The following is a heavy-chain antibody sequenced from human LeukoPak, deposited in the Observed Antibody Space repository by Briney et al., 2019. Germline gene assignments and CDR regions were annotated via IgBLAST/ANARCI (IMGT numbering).Heavy chain of an antibody. J-gene: IGHJ6*03. CDR1: GFTFSSYS. D-gene: IGHD6-6*01. CDR2: ISSSSSYI. Sequence: LSLTCAASGFTFSSYSMNWVRQAPGKGLEWVSSISSSSSYIYYADSVKGRFTISRDNAKNSLYLQMNSLRAEDTAVYYCARDRRAEYSSSSWYYYYYMDVWGKGTTVTVSS. CDR3: ARDRRAEYSSSSWYYYYYMDV. V-gene: IGHV3-21*01.